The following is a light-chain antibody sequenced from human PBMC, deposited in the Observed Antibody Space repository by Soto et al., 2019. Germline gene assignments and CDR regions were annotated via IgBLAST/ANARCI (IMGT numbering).Light chain of an antibody. CDR2: EVT. J-gene: IGLJ1*01. V-gene: IGLV2-14*01. CDR3: RTYTTTGSSI. CDR1: TDDVGSTDS. Sequence: QSALTQPASVSGSPGQSITITCSGTTDDVGSTDSVSWYQHHPGEAPRLVIYEVTNRPSGVPGRFSGSKSVNTASLSISGLQPEDEADYYCRTYTTTGSSIFGSGTKLTVL.